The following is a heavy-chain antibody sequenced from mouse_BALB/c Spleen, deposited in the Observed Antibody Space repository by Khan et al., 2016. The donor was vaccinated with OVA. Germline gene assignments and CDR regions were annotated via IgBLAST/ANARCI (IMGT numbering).Heavy chain of an antibody. CDR1: SYSFTGYN. Sequence: VQLQQSGPELEKPGASVKISCKASSYSFTGYNMNWVKQSNGKSLEWIGNIDPYYGGATYNQKFKGKATLTVDKSSSTAYMQLKSLTSEDSAVYYCTRGYGNYVRYYFDYWGQGTTLTVSS. D-gene: IGHD2-10*02. V-gene: IGHV1-39*01. CDR2: IDPYYGGA. J-gene: IGHJ2*01. CDR3: TRGYGNYVRYYFDY.